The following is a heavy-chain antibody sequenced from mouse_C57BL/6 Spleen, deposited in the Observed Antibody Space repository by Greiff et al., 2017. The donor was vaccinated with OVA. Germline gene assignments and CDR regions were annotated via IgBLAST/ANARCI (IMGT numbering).Heavy chain of an antibody. D-gene: IGHD2-1*01. CDR1: GFTFSDYG. CDR2: ISSGSSTI. J-gene: IGHJ3*01. CDR3: ARPHYGNSPAWFAY. Sequence: EVQRVESGGGLVKPGGSLKLSCAASGFTFSDYGMHWVRQAPEKGLEWVAYISSGSSTIYYADTVKGRFTIPRDNAKNTLFLQMTSLRSEDTAIYYGARPHYGNSPAWFAYWGQGTLVTVSA. V-gene: IGHV5-17*01.